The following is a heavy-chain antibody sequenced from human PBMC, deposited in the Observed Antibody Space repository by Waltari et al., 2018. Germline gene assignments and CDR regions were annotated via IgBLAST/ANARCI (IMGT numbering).Heavy chain of an antibody. CDR2: LFYNGSP. CDR3: ARDTIAVGYFDL. CDR1: GGSITTYY. Sequence: QVQLQESGPGLVKPSETLSLTCTVSGGSITTYYWTWVRQPPGRGLEWIGYLFYNGSPNYNPSLKSRVTISIDTSKNHVSLNLSSVTAADTAIYYCARDTIAVGYFDLWGQGTLVTVSS. J-gene: IGHJ4*02. V-gene: IGHV4-59*01. D-gene: IGHD6-19*01.